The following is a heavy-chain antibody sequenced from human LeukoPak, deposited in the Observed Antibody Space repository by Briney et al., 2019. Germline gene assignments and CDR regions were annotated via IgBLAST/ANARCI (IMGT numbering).Heavy chain of an antibody. Sequence: PSETLSLTCTVSGGSISSYYWSWIRQPPGKGLEWIGRIYTSGSTNYNPSLKSRVTMSVDTSKNQFSLKLSSVTAADTAVYYCARGRGDSYYYDSSGYSDAFDIWGQGTMVTVSS. CDR1: GGSISSYY. CDR2: IYTSGST. D-gene: IGHD3-22*01. CDR3: ARGRGDSYYYDSSGYSDAFDI. V-gene: IGHV4-4*07. J-gene: IGHJ3*02.